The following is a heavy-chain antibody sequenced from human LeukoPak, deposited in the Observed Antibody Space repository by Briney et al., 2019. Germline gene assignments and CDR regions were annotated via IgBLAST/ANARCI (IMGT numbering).Heavy chain of an antibody. CDR3: TLTTFGVVYYFDY. Sequence: GRSLRLSCATSGFTFSSYAMHWVRQAPGKGLEWVALISYDGINQYYADSVKGRFIISRDNSRNTLYLQLNSLRLEDTAVYYCTLTTFGVVYYFDYWGQGTLVAVSS. CDR1: GFTFSSYA. J-gene: IGHJ4*02. D-gene: IGHD1/OR15-1a*01. CDR2: ISYDGINQ. V-gene: IGHV3-30*04.